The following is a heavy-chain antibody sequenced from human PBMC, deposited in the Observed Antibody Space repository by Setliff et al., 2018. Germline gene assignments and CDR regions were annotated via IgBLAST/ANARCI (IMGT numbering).Heavy chain of an antibody. CDR1: GYTFAESI. D-gene: IGHD2-8*01. CDR3: LRLVRYCSRTTCQRTPGDEV. CDR2: IGVYTGHT. J-gene: IGHJ4*02. V-gene: IGHV1-18*04. Sequence: ASVKVSCKASGYTFAESIVSWVRQAPGQGLEWMGWIGVYTGHTSFAQKFEDRVSMSTXXXTXXXXXXXXXXXXXXXAVYYCLRLVRYCSRTTCQRTPGDEVWGQGTLVTVSS.